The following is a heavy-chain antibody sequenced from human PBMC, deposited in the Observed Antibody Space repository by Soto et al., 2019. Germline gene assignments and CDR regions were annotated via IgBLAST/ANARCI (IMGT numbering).Heavy chain of an antibody. CDR1: GGSFSGYY. J-gene: IGHJ4*02. V-gene: IGHV4-34*01. CDR2: IDHSGST. Sequence: QVQLQQWGAGLLKPSETLSLTCAVYGGSFSGYYWTWIRQPPGQGLEWIGEIDHSGSTNYNPSLKSRVTMSVDTSKNQFSLRLSSVTAADTAVYSCARARGGNSVDYWGQGTLVNVSS. D-gene: IGHD2-21*02. CDR3: ARARGGNSVDY.